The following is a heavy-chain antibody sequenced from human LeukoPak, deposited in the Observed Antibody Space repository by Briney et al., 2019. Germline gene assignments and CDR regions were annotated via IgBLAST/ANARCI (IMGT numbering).Heavy chain of an antibody. V-gene: IGHV3-30*02. Sequence: QPGGSLRLSCAASGFTFSNYAMHWVRQAPGKGLEWVSFIPLAGNDRYYADSVKGRFTISRDNSKNTLYLQMNSLTTEDTAVYYCVKETLDIEVAPARMRGYFQHWGHGTLVTVSS. D-gene: IGHD2-2*01. CDR1: GFTFSNYA. CDR2: IPLAGNDR. CDR3: VKETLDIEVAPARMRGYFQH. J-gene: IGHJ1*01.